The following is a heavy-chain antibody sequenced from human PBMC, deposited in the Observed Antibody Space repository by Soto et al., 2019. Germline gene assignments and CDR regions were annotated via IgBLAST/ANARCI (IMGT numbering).Heavy chain of an antibody. CDR2: ISAYNGNT. V-gene: IGHV1-18*01. D-gene: IGHD3-10*01. CDR3: RRGFRLGFAP. J-gene: IGHJ5*02. Sequence: TWVRQAPGQGLEWMGWISAYNGNTNYAQKLQGRVTMTTDTSTSTAYMELRSLISVDTDVDYCRRGFRLGFAPWGQRTLVTGSS.